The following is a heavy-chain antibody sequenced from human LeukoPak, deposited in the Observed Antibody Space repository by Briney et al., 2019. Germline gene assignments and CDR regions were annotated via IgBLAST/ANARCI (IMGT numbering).Heavy chain of an antibody. D-gene: IGHD4-17*01. V-gene: IGHV3-66*01. CDR2: IYIGGST. Sequence: PGGSLRLSCAVSGFTFSSNYMSWVRQAPGKGLEWVSVIYIGGSTYYADSVKGRFTISRDNSKNTLYLQMTSLRAEDTAVYYCVRGSISHGDYVAFDYWGQGTLVTVS. J-gene: IGHJ4*02. CDR1: GFTFSSNY. CDR3: VRGSISHGDYVAFDY.